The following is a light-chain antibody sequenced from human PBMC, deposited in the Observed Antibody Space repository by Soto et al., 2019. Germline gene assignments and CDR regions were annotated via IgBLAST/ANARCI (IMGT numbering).Light chain of an antibody. Sequence: EIVLTQSPGTLSLSPGERAILSCRASQSVSSSYLAWFQQKPGQAPRLLIYGASSRATGIPDRFSGSGSGTEFTLTINSLQSEDFAVYYCQQYNKWPPRTFGQGTKVDI. CDR3: QQYNKWPPRT. J-gene: IGKJ1*01. CDR1: QSVSSSY. V-gene: IGKV3-20*01. CDR2: GAS.